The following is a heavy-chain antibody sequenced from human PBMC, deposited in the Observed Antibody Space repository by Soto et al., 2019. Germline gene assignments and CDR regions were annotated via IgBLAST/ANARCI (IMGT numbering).Heavy chain of an antibody. J-gene: IGHJ6*02. D-gene: IGHD4-17*01. CDR2: IIPIFGTA. Sequence: ASVKVSCKASGYTFTGYAMHWVRQAPGQRLEWMGGIIPIFGTANYAQKFQGRVTITADESTSTAYMELSSLRSEDTAVYYCAREHYGDYGNYYYGMDVWGQGTTVTAP. CDR1: GYTFTGYA. CDR3: AREHYGDYGNYYYGMDV. V-gene: IGHV1-69*13.